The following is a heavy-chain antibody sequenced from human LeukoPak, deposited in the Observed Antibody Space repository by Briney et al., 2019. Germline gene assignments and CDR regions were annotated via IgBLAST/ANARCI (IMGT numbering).Heavy chain of an antibody. V-gene: IGHV3-7*04. CDR3: ARDGVTMVRGVINSNTKWFDP. CDR2: IKQDGSEK. D-gene: IGHD3-10*01. J-gene: IGHJ5*02. CDR1: GFTFSGNW. Sequence: GGSLRLSCAASGFTFSGNWMTWVRQAPGKGLEWVANIKQDGSEKYYVDSVKGRFTISRDNAKNSLYLQMNSLRAEDTAVYYCARDGVTMVRGVINSNTKWFDPWGQGTLVTVSS.